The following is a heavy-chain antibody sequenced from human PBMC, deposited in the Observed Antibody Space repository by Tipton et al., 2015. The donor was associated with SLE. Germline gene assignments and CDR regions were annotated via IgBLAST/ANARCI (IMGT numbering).Heavy chain of an antibody. CDR2: IYSGGST. V-gene: IGHV3-66*02. D-gene: IGHD3-3*01. CDR3: ARGTHYDFWSGLGVFDF. J-gene: IGHJ4*02. CDR1: GFTVSSNY. Sequence: LSLTCAASGFTVSSNYMSWVRQAPGKGLEWVSVIYSGGSTYYADSVKGRFTISRDNSKNTLYLQMNSLRAEDTAVYYCARGTHYDFWSGLGVFDFWGRGTLVNVSS.